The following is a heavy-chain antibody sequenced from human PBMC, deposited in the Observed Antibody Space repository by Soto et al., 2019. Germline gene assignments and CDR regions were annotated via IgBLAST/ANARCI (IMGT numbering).Heavy chain of an antibody. CDR2: IYYSGNT. J-gene: IGHJ4*02. CDR1: GGSISSYY. D-gene: IGHD3-9*01. V-gene: IGHV4-59*01. CDR3: ARALSYHDVLTGRGWVFYFDY. Sequence: QVRLQESGPGLVKPSETLSLTCTVSGGSISSYYWSWIRQPPGRGLEWIGDIYYSGNTNYNPSLMSRVTISVDTSRSQFSLELKSVTAADTAVYYCARALSYHDVLTGRGWVFYFDYWGQGALVIVSS.